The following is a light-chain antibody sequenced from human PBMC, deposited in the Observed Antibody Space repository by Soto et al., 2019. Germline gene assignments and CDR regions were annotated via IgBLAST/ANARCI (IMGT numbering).Light chain of an antibody. Sequence: DVQMTQSPSSLSALVGDRVGSSCRASQSVSRYLNWYQHKPGKAPKLLINAASNLRSGVPSRFSGSGSGTDFTLTIDGLQPEDFAVYYCQQSYITPPITFGQGTRLEIK. V-gene: IGKV1-39*01. J-gene: IGKJ5*01. CDR3: QQSYITPPIT. CDR1: QSVSRY. CDR2: AAS.